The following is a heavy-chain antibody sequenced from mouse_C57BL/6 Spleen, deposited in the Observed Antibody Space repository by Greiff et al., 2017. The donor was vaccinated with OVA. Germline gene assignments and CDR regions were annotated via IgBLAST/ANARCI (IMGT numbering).Heavy chain of an antibody. V-gene: IGHV1-61*01. D-gene: IGHD4-1*01. Sequence: QVQLQQPGAELVRPGSSVKLSCKASGYTFTSYWMDWVKQRPGQGLEWIGNIYPSDSDTHYNQKFKDKATLTVDKSSSTAYMQLSSLTSEDSAVYFYERRKVTGARSHFDYWGQGTTLTVSS. CDR1: GYTFTSYW. J-gene: IGHJ2*01. CDR2: IYPSDSDT. CDR3: ERRKVTGARSHFDY.